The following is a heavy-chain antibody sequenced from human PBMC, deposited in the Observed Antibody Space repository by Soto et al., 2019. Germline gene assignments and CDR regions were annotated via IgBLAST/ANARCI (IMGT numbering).Heavy chain of an antibody. D-gene: IGHD3-22*01. V-gene: IGHV5-10-1*01. J-gene: IGHJ4*02. CDR3: ARITYYYDSSGYYTDL. CDR2: IDPSDSYT. Sequence: GESLKISCKGSGYSFTSYWISWVRQMPGKGLEWMGRIDPSDSYTNYSPSFQGHVTISADKSISTAYLQWSSLKASDTAMYYCARITYYYDSSGYYTDLWGQGTLVTVSS. CDR1: GYSFTSYW.